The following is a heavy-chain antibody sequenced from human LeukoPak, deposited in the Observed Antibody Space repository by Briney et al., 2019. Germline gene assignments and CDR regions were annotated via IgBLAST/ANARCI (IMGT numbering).Heavy chain of an antibody. Sequence: LTGGSLRLSCAASGFTFSSYAMSWVRQAPGKGLEWVSSILGDSSVTYYADSVKGRFTISRDNSKNTLYLQMNSLRAEDTAVYWCGKSPGYWAHDYWGQGTLVTVSS. CDR1: GFTFSSYA. D-gene: IGHD2-8*02. CDR3: GKSPGYWAHDY. CDR2: ILGDSSVT. V-gene: IGHV3-23*01. J-gene: IGHJ4*02.